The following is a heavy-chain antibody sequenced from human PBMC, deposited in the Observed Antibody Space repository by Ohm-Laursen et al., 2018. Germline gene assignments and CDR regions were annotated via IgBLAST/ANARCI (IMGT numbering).Heavy chain of an antibody. CDR3: ARSYYGMDV. Sequence: SLRLSCAASGFTFDDYAMHWVRQAPGKGLEWVSGISWNSGSIGYADSVKGRFTISRANAKNSLDLQMNSLRAEDTAVYYCARSYYGMDVWGQGTTVTVSS. V-gene: IGHV3-9*01. J-gene: IGHJ6*02. CDR2: ISWNSGSI. CDR1: GFTFDDYA.